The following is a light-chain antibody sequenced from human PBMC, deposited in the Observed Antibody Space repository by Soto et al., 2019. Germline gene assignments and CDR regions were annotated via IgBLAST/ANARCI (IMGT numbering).Light chain of an antibody. CDR1: SGDVGGYNY. Sequence: QSVLTQPPSASGSPGQSVTISCTGASGDVGGYNYVSWYQQHPGKAPKLMIYEVNKRPSGVPDRFSGSKSGNTASLTVSGLQGEDEADYYCSSYAGSSNLVFGGGTKLTVL. CDR2: EVN. CDR3: SSYAGSSNLV. J-gene: IGLJ2*01. V-gene: IGLV2-8*01.